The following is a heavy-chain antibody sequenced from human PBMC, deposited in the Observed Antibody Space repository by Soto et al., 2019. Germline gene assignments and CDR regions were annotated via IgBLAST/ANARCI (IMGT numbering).Heavy chain of an antibody. CDR3: ARGPPISEYYYYGMDV. V-gene: IGHV4-59*01. D-gene: IGHD3-10*01. J-gene: IGHJ6*02. CDR2: IYYSGST. CDR1: GGSISSYY. Sequence: PSETLSLTCTVSGGSISSYYWSWIRQPPGKGLEWIGYIYYSGSTNYNPSLKSRVTISVDTSKDQFSLKLSSVTAADTAVYYCARGPPISEYYYYGMDVWGQGTTVTVSS.